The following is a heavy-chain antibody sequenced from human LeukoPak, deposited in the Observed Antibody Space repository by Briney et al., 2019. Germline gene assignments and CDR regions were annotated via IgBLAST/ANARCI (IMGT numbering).Heavy chain of an antibody. CDR2: IYSGGSP. D-gene: IGHD5-18*01. CDR1: GFTVSSND. Sequence: GGSLRLSCAASGFTVSSNDMSWVRQASGKGLEWGSVIYSGGSPYYADSVKGRFTISRDNSKNTLYLQMNSLRAEDTAVYYCEKGDKPVIAMVKFDYWGQGTLVTVSS. J-gene: IGHJ4*02. V-gene: IGHV3-53*01. CDR3: EKGDKPVIAMVKFDY.